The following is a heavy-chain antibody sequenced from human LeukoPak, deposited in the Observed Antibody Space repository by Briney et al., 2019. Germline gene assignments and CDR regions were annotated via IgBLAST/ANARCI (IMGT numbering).Heavy chain of an antibody. Sequence: GGSLRLSCAASGFTFSSYAMHWVRQAPGKGLEWVAVISYDGSNKYYADSVKGRFTISRDNSKNTLYLQMNSLRAEDTAVYYCAREYIFWDRIEVAGEAAFDIWGQGTMVTVSS. D-gene: IGHD6-19*01. CDR2: ISYDGSNK. V-gene: IGHV3-30*04. J-gene: IGHJ3*02. CDR3: AREYIFWDRIEVAGEAAFDI. CDR1: GFTFSSYA.